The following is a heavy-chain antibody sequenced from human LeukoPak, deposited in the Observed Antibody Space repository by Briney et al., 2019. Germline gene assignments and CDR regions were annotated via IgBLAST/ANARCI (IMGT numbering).Heavy chain of an antibody. CDR2: MNPNSGNT. V-gene: IGHV1-8*01. CDR1: GYTFTSND. J-gene: IGHJ6*02. CDR3: ARYAISSWYSPYYYGMDV. D-gene: IGHD6-13*01. Sequence: ASVKVSCKASGYTFTSNDINWVRQVTGQGLEWMGWMNPNSGNTGYAQKFQGRVTMTRNTSISTAYMELSSLRSEDTAVYYCARYAISSWYSPYYYGMDVWGQGTTVTVSS.